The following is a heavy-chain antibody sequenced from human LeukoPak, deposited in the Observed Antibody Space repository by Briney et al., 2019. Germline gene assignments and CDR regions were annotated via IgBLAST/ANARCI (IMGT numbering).Heavy chain of an antibody. CDR2: IYSSVST. V-gene: IGHV4-39*01. J-gene: IGHJ4*02. D-gene: IGHD1-26*01. CDR3: AYSGSYGHLGY. CDR1: GGSISSNAYY. Sequence: ASETLSLTCTVSGGSISSNAYYWAWIRQPPGKGLEWIGSIYSSVSTYYNPSLKSRVTISVDTSKNQFSLRLSSVTAADTALYYCAYSGSYGHLGYWGQGIPVTVSS.